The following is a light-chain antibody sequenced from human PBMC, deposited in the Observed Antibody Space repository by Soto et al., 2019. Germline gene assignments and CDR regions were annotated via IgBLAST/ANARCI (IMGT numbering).Light chain of an antibody. Sequence: EIVLTQSPATLSLSPGERATLSCRASQSVSSYLAWYQQTPGQAPRLLIYDASNRATGIPARFSGSGSGTDFTLTISSLEPEDFAVYYCQQRSNWEFTFGPGTKVDIK. CDR2: DAS. V-gene: IGKV3-11*01. J-gene: IGKJ3*01. CDR3: QQRSNWEFT. CDR1: QSVSSY.